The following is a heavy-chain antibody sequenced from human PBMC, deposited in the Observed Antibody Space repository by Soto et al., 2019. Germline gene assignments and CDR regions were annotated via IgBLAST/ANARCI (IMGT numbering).Heavy chain of an antibody. Sequence: GSLLLSCAASGFTFRTFSMHWVRQAPGKGLEWVEVISNDGSNKYFLDSVKGRFTVSRDNSNNTLYLQMDSLRAEDTAVYYCARDKKPFNWSPSILKSYYYGMDVWGQGTTVTVS. V-gene: IGHV3-30-3*01. CDR2: ISNDGSNK. CDR3: ARDKKPFNWSPSILKSYYYGMDV. CDR1: GFTFRTFS. J-gene: IGHJ6*02. D-gene: IGHD1-1*01.